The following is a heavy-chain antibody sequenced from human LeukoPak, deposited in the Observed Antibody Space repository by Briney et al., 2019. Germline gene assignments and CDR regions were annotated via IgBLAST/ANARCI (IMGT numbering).Heavy chain of an antibody. CDR2: ISGSGGST. CDR1: GFTFSSYA. D-gene: IGHD6-19*01. Sequence: GSLRLSCAASGFTFSSYAVSWVRQAPGKGLEWVSAISGSGGSTYYADSVKGRFTISRDNSKNTLYLQMNSLRAEDTAVYYCAKDSAVGRWTYFDYWGQGALVTVSS. CDR3: AKDSAVGRWTYFDY. J-gene: IGHJ4*02. V-gene: IGHV3-23*01.